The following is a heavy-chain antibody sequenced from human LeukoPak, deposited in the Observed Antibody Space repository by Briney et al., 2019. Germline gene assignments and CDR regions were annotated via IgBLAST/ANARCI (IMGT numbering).Heavy chain of an antibody. CDR3: ARRAVSAEYFQQ. V-gene: IGHV5-51*01. Sequence: GEPLKISCKGSGYRFTTYWIGWVRPLPGKGLGWMGIIYPGESDTRYSPSFQGQVTISADKSISTAYLQWSSLKASATAIYYCARRAVSAEYFQQWGQGTLVTVSS. CDR1: GYRFTTYW. CDR2: IYPGESDT. J-gene: IGHJ1*01.